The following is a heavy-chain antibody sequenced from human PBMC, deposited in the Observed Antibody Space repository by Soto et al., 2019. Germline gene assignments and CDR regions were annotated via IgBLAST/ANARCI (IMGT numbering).Heavy chain of an antibody. Sequence: GGSLRLSCAASGFTFSSYGMHWVRQAPGKGLEWVAVIWYDGSNKYYADSVKGRFTISRDNSKNTLYLQMNSLRAEDTAVYYCARDLTGAAAGTDYWGQGTLVTVSS. D-gene: IGHD6-13*01. J-gene: IGHJ4*02. CDR2: IWYDGSNK. CDR3: ARDLTGAAAGTDY. V-gene: IGHV3-33*01. CDR1: GFTFSSYG.